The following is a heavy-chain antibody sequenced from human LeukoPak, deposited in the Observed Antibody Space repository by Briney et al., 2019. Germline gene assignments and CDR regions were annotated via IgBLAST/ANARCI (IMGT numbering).Heavy chain of an antibody. J-gene: IGHJ4*02. V-gene: IGHV4-59*08. CDR3: ARRIGYNWNYFDY. CDR2: IYYSGST. CDR1: GGSISYYY. Sequence: SETLSLTCTVSGGSISYYYWSWIRQPPGKGLEWIGNIYYSGSTYYNPSLKSRVTISVDTSKNQFSLKLSSVTAADTAVYYCARRIGYNWNYFDYWGQGTLVTVSS. D-gene: IGHD1-20*01.